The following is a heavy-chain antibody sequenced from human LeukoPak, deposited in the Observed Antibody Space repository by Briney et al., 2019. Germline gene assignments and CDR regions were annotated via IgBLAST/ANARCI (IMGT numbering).Heavy chain of an antibody. CDR2: IIPIFGTA. V-gene: IGHV1-69*13. D-gene: IGHD5-24*01. CDR3: ARDYRDGYNLVPRWFDP. Sequence: GASVNVSCKASGGTFSSYAISCVRQAPGQGLEWMGGIIPIFGTANYAQKFQGRVTITADESTSTAYMELSSLRSEDTAVYYCARDYRDGYNLVPRWFDPWSQGTLVTVSS. CDR1: GGTFSSYA. J-gene: IGHJ5*02.